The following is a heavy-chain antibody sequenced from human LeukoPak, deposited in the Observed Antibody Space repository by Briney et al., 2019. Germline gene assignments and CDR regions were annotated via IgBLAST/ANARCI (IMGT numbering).Heavy chain of an antibody. Sequence: SETLSLTCTVSGGSISNYYWSWIRQPPGKGLEWIWYIYYSGSTNYNPSLKSRVTISVDTSKNQFSLKVSSVTAADTAAYYCARTREYSSSLHYNYYYMDVWGKGTTVTVSS. CDR2: IYYSGST. D-gene: IGHD6-6*01. J-gene: IGHJ6*03. V-gene: IGHV4-59*01. CDR1: GGSISNYY. CDR3: ARTREYSSSLHYNYYYMDV.